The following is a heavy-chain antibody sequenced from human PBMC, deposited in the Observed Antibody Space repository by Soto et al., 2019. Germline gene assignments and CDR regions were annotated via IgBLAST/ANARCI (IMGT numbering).Heavy chain of an antibody. Sequence: PGGSLRLSCAASGFTFSSYGMHWVRQAPGKGLEWVAVIWYDGSNKYYADSVKGRFTISRDNSKNTLYLQMNSLRAEDTAVYYCARERVGIAVQLWPLDYWGQGTLVTVSS. CDR1: GFTFSSYG. CDR2: IWYDGSNK. V-gene: IGHV3-33*01. CDR3: ARERVGIAVQLWPLDY. J-gene: IGHJ4*02. D-gene: IGHD5-18*01.